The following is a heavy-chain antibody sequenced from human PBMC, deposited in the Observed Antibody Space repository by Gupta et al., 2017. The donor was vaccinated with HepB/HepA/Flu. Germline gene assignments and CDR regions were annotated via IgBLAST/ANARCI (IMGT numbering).Heavy chain of an antibody. J-gene: IGHJ4*02. V-gene: IGHV1-8*01. CDR2: MNPRSGNT. CDR3: ERGTRTFDY. CDR1: GYSFTSYD. Sequence: QVQLVQSGAEVKKPGASVKVSCKASGYSFTSYDVSWVRQATGQGLEWMGWMNPRSGNTGYIQKCPGRVTMTRATSISTASMGLSSLSAEDTAVYYCERGTRTFDYWGQGTRVTVSS.